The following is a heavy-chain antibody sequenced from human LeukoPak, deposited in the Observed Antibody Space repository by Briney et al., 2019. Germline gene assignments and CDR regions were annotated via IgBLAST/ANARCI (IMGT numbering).Heavy chain of an antibody. Sequence: GGSLRLSCAASGFTVSSNYMSWVRQAPGKGLEWVSVIYSGGGTYYADSVKGRFTISRDNSKNTLYLQMNSLRAEDTAVYYCARVDGYNYYFDYWGQGTLVTVSS. V-gene: IGHV3-53*01. J-gene: IGHJ4*02. CDR3: ARVDGYNYYFDY. CDR2: IYSGGGT. D-gene: IGHD5-24*01. CDR1: GFTVSSNY.